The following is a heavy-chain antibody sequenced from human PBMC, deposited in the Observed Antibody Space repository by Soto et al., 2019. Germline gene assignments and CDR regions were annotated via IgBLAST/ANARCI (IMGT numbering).Heavy chain of an antibody. CDR1: GGSIRRGSYY. J-gene: IGHJ5*02. CDR2: IYYSGNI. Sequence: QVQLQEWGPRLVKPSQTLSLTCTVSGGSIRRGSYYWSWIRQHPGKALEWIGDIYYSGNIYYNPSLKNRVDISVDTSKNQFSLKLRSVTAADTAIYYCARRVTRWFDPCGQGTRVTVSS. CDR3: ARRVTRWFDP. V-gene: IGHV4-31*03. D-gene: IGHD4-4*01.